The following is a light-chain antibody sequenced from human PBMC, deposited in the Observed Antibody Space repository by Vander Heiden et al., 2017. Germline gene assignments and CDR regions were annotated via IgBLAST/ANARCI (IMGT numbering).Light chain of an antibody. V-gene: IGKV3-20*01. CDR3: QQFDMSPENT. CDR2: AAS. J-gene: IGKJ2*01. Sequence: IVLTQSPGTLSLSPGERASLSCKSSQNNGNTFLVWYQQKPGQAPRLLVHAASFRAPGIPDRFTGSVSGTDFTLTISSLEPEDAGVYYCQQFDMSPENTFGQGTKLEIK. CDR1: QNNGNTF.